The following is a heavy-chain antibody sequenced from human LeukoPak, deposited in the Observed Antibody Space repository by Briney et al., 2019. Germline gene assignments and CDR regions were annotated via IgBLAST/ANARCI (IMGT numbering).Heavy chain of an antibody. D-gene: IGHD1-1*01. V-gene: IGHV4-34*09. CDR1: GGSFSGYY. CDR2: IYYSGST. CDR3: ASGDNDPLFDY. J-gene: IGHJ4*02. Sequence: SETLSLTCAVYGGSFSGYYWSWIRQHPGKGLEWIGSIYYSGSTNYNPSLQGRVTISLDTSRNQFSLKLSSVTAADTAVYYCASGDNDPLFDYWGQGTLVTVSS.